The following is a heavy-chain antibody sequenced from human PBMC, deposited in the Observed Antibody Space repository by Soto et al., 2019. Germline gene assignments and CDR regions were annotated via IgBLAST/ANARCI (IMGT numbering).Heavy chain of an antibody. CDR1: GFTFSSYA. V-gene: IGHV3-23*01. CDR2: ISINSGSR. J-gene: IGHJ1*01. CDR3: AKYLVGRGRDAPAH. D-gene: IGHD3-10*01. Sequence: EVQLLESGGGLVQPGGSLRLSCAASGFTFSSYAMTWVRLAPGKGLEWVSGISINSGSRNYADVVKGRFTISRDDSKNMVYLQMNSLRAYDTAVYYCAKYLVGRGRDAPAHWSEWTLVTISS.